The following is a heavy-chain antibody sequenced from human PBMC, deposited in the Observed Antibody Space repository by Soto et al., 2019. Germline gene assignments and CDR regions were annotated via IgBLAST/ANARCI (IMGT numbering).Heavy chain of an antibody. CDR2: IYYSGST. CDR3: ARVPYGSGSYPFDY. V-gene: IGHV4-31*03. J-gene: IGHJ4*02. CDR1: GGSISSGGYY. D-gene: IGHD3-10*01. Sequence: PSETLSLTCTVSGGSISSGGYYWSWIRQHPGKGLEWIGYIYYSGSTYYNPSLKSRVTISVDTSKNQFSLKLSSVTAADTAVYYCARVPYGSGSYPFDYWGQGTLVTVSS.